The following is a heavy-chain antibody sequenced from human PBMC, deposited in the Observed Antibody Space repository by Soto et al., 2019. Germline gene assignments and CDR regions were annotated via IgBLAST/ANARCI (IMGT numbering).Heavy chain of an antibody. J-gene: IGHJ4*02. CDR2: ISESGST. Sequence: QVQLQQWGAGLVKPSETLSLSCAVYGQSFSGNSWAWTRQPPGKGLEGIGEISESGSTYYNPSLKSRVTISTDTSKNQFSLKLNSVTAADTAAYFCARGSGIVALPGELEDVNYDFWGQGTLVNVSS. D-gene: IGHD1-1*01. V-gene: IGHV4-34*01. CDR3: ARGSGIVALPGELEDVNYDF. CDR1: GQSFSGNS.